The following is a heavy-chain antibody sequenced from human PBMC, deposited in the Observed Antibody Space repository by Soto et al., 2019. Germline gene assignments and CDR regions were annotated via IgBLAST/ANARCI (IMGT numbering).Heavy chain of an antibody. Sequence: ASVKVSCKASGYTFTSYGISWVLQAPGQGLEWMGWISAYNGNTNYAQKLQGRVTMTTDTSTSTAYMELRSLRSDDTAVYYCARGSRVWQVYGMDVWGQGTTVTVSS. CDR3: ARGSRVWQVYGMDV. CDR2: ISAYNGNT. V-gene: IGHV1-18*01. CDR1: GYTFTSYG. J-gene: IGHJ6*02.